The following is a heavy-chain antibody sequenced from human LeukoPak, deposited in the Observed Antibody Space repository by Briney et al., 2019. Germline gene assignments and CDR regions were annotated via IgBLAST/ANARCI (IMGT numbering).Heavy chain of an antibody. D-gene: IGHD3-22*01. CDR1: GYTFTSYG. Sequence: ASVKVSCKASGYTFTSYGISWVRQAPGQGLEWMGWISAYNGNTNYAQKLQGRVTMTTDTSTSTAYMELRSLRSDDTAVYYCASRHSSGYYDYFDYWGQGTLVTVSS. CDR3: ASRHSSGYYDYFDY. J-gene: IGHJ4*02. V-gene: IGHV1-18*01. CDR2: ISAYNGNT.